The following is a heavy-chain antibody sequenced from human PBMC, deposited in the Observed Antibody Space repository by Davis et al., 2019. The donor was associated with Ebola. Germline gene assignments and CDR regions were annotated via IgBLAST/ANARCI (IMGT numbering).Heavy chain of an antibody. J-gene: IGHJ6*02. D-gene: IGHD3-16*01. CDR1: GGSISSGGSY. CDR3: ATASTAYSDFSGLDV. CDR2: IHYSGST. V-gene: IGHV4-31*03. Sequence: MPSETLSLTCTVSGGSISSGGSYLSWIRQHPGKGLEWIGSIHYSGSTYYNPSLQSRVIISVDASKNQFSLKLNSLTAADTAVYFCATASTAYSDFSGLDVWGPGTTVTVSS.